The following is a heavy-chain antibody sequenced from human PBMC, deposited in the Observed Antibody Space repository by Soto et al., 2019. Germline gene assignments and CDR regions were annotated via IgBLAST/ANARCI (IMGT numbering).Heavy chain of an antibody. CDR2: LIPIQGKA. Sequence: QVQLVQSGAEVKKPGSSVKVSCEASGGTFTNYIFSWVRQAPGQGLERMGRLIPIQGKADYALKFQDRVTFTADESTKTVYMEMRGLRPEDTALYFCARSFVIVPIGYMEVWGKGTAISVSS. V-gene: IGHV1-69*02. J-gene: IGHJ6*03. CDR3: ARSFVIVPIGYMEV. D-gene: IGHD2-15*01. CDR1: GGTFTNYI.